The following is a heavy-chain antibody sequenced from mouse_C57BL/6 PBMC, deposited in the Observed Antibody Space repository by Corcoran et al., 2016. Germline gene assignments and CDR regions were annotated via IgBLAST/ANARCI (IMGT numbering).Heavy chain of an antibody. V-gene: IGHV1-26*01. D-gene: IGHD4-1*01. CDR1: GYTFTDYY. J-gene: IGHJ2*01. CDR2: INPNNGGT. Sequence: EVQLQQSGPELVKPGASVKISCKASGYTFTDYYMNWVKQSHGKSLEWIGDINPNNGGTSYNQKFKGKATLTVDKSSSTAYMELRSLTSEDSAVYYCARTLGSDYWGQGTTLTVSS. CDR3: ARTLGSDY.